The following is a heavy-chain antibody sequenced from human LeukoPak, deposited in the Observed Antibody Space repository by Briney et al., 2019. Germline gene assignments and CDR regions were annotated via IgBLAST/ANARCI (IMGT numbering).Heavy chain of an antibody. CDR2: ISAYNGNT. CDR1: GYTFTSYG. V-gene: IGHV1-18*04. Sequence: ASVKVSCKASGYTFTSYGISWVRQAPGQGLEWMGWISAYNGNTNYAQKLQGRVTMTTDTSTSTAYMELSSLRSEDTAVYYCARDRTIDDILTLDYWGQGTLVTVSS. J-gene: IGHJ4*02. D-gene: IGHD3-9*01. CDR3: ARDRTIDDILTLDY.